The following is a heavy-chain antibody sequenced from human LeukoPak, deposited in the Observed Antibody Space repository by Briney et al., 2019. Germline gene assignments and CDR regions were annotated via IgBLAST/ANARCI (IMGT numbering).Heavy chain of an antibody. CDR2: IYHSGST. J-gene: IGHJ3*02. CDR1: GGSISSSNW. D-gene: IGHD1-26*01. CDR3: ARVRSSPRIKAFDI. V-gene: IGHV4-4*02. Sequence: SETLSLTCAVSGGSISSSNWWSWVRQPPGKGLEWIGEIYHSGSTNYNPSLKGRVTISVDTSKNQFSLKLSSVTAADTAVYYCARVRSSPRIKAFDIWGQGTMVTVSS.